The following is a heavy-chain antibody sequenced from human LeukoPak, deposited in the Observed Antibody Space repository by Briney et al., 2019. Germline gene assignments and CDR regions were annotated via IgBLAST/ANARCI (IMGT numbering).Heavy chain of an antibody. D-gene: IGHD3-10*01. CDR1: GYTFTGYY. Sequence: ASVKVSCKASGYTFTGYYMHWVRQAPGQGLEWMGWINPNSGGTNYAQKFQGRVTMTRDTSISTAYMELSRLRSDDTAVYYCARETYYYGSGYAFDIWGQGTMVTVSS. J-gene: IGHJ3*02. CDR2: INPNSGGT. V-gene: IGHV1-2*02. CDR3: ARETYYYGSGYAFDI.